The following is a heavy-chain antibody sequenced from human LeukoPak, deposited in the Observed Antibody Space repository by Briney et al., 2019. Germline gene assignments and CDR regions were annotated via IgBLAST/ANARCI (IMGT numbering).Heavy chain of an antibody. J-gene: IGHJ4*02. CDR2: INHSGST. Sequence: NSSETLSLTCAVYGGSFSGYYWSWIRQPPGKGLEWIGEINHSGSTNYNPSLKSRVTISVDTSKNQFSLKLSSVTAADTAVYYCARRDGYGNSFDYWGQGTLVTVSS. CDR3: ARRDGYGNSFDY. D-gene: IGHD5-24*01. V-gene: IGHV4-34*01. CDR1: GGSFSGYY.